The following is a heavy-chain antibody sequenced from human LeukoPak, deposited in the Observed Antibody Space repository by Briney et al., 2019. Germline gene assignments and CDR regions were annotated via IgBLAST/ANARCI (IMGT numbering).Heavy chain of an antibody. CDR1: GYTFTGDY. V-gene: IGHV1-2*02. J-gene: IGHJ4*02. CDR2: INPNSGGT. D-gene: IGHD5-18*01. CDR3: ARYSYGFATFDY. Sequence: ASVKVSCKASGYTFTGDYMHWVRQAPGQGLEWMGWINPNSGGTNYAQKFQGRVTMTRDTSISTAYMELSRLRSDDTAVYYCARYSYGFATFDYWGQGTLVTVSS.